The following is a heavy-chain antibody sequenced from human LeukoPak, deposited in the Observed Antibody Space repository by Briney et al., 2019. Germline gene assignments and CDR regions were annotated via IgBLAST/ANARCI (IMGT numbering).Heavy chain of an antibody. J-gene: IGHJ6*03. V-gene: IGHV4-59*01. Sequence: PSETLSLTCTVSGGSISSYYWSWVRQPPGKGLEGVGYIYYSGSTNYNPSLKSRVTISVDTSKNQFSLKLSSVTAADTAVYYCARDLFGGKDYYYYMDVWGKGTTVTVSS. CDR2: IYYSGST. D-gene: IGHD3-10*02. CDR1: GGSISSYY. CDR3: ARDLFGGKDYYYYMDV.